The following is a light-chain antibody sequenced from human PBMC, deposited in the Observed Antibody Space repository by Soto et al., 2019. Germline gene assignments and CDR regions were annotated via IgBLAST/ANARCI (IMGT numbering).Light chain of an antibody. Sequence: DIVMTQSPDSLAVSLGERATINCKSSQSVLYSSNNKNYLAWYQQKPGQPPKLLIYWASTRESGVPDRFSGSGSGTEFTLTISSLQSEDVAVYYCQQYVHWPPGTFGQGTKVDIK. J-gene: IGKJ1*01. CDR3: QQYVHWPPGT. CDR2: WAS. CDR1: QSVLYSSNNKNY. V-gene: IGKV4-1*01.